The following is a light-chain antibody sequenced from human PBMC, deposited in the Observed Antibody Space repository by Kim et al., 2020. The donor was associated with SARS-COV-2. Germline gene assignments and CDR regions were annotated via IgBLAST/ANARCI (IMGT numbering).Light chain of an antibody. CDR3: SSYTGSGTWV. V-gene: IGLV2-14*03. Sequence: QSALTQPASVSGSPGQSITISCTGTSSDVGSYNYVSWYQQHPGKAPKFMIYDVSKRPSGISNHFSGSKSGNTASLTISGLQAEDEADYYCSSYTGSGTWVFGGGTKVTVL. J-gene: IGLJ3*02. CDR1: SSDVGSYNY. CDR2: DVS.